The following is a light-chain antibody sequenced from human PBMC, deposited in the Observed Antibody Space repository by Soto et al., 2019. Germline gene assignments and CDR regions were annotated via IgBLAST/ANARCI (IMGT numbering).Light chain of an antibody. CDR1: QSVSSN. CDR3: QQYGSSPPWT. V-gene: IGKV3-20*01. Sequence: EIVMTQSPATLSVSPGERATLSCRASQSVSSNLAWYQQKPGQAPRLIIHGASRRATDIPDRFSGSGSGADFTLTINTLEPEDFAVYYCQQYGSSPPWTFGQGTKVDIK. CDR2: GAS. J-gene: IGKJ1*01.